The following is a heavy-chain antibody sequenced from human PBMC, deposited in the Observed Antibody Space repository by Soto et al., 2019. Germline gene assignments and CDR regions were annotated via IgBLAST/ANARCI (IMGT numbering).Heavy chain of an antibody. CDR3: ANIKIFAVGTITEYFRN. V-gene: IGHV3-30*18. Sequence: PGGSLRLSCAASGFIFSKYGMHWVRQAPGKGLEWVAAISYDGDNEYYADSVKGRFTISRDNSKDTLYLQMNSLRDEDAAVYYCANIKIFAVGTITEYFRNWGQGTLVTISA. D-gene: IGHD3-3*01. J-gene: IGHJ1*01. CDR1: GFIFSKYG. CDR2: ISYDGDNE.